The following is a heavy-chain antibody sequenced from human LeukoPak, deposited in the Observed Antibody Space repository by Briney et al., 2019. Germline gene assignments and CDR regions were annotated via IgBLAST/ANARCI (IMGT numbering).Heavy chain of an antibody. CDR3: ARFHTYCTNGVCYTGAFDI. CDR1: GFTFSSYS. J-gene: IGHJ3*02. V-gene: IGHV3-21*01. D-gene: IGHD2-8*01. Sequence: GGSLRLSCAASGFTFSSYSMNWVRQAPGKGLEWVSSISSSSSYIYYADSVKGRFTISRDNAKNSLYLQMNSLRAEDTAVYYCARFHTYCTNGVCYTGAFDIWGQGTMVTVSS. CDR2: ISSSSSYI.